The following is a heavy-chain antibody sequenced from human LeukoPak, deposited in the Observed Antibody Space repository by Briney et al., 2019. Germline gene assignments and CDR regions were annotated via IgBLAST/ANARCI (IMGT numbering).Heavy chain of an antibody. Sequence: SETLSLTCAVYGGSFSGYYWSWIRQPPGKGLEWIGEINHSGSTNYNPSLKSRVTISVDTSKNQFSLKLSSVTAADTVVYYCKVMVQGSRPDYWGQGTLVTVSS. J-gene: IGHJ4*02. CDR3: KVMVQGSRPDY. D-gene: IGHD3-10*01. CDR1: GGSFSGYY. CDR2: INHSGST. V-gene: IGHV4-34*01.